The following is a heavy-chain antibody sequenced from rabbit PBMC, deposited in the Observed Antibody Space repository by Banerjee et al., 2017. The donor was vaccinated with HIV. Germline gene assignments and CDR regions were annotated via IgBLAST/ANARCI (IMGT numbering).Heavy chain of an antibody. D-gene: IGHD6-1*01. CDR1: GFSFSNKAV. J-gene: IGHJ4*01. V-gene: IGHV1S40*01. CDR3: ARGEHFSVGFSAFAIYLDL. CDR2: INAITGKA. Sequence: QSLEESGGGLVKPGGSLTLTCKASGFSFSNKAVMCWVRQAPGKGLEWIACINAITGKAVYANWAKGRFTFSKTSSTTVTLQLTSLTAADTATYFCARGEHFSVGFSAFAIYLDLWGPGTLVTVS.